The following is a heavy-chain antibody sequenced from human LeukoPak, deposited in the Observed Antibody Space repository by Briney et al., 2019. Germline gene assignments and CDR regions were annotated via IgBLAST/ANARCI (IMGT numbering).Heavy chain of an antibody. CDR3: AKTRSVEWLLLRSAFDM. D-gene: IGHD3-22*01. CDR1: GFTFTNYA. J-gene: IGHJ3*02. Sequence: PGGSLRLSCAASGFTFTNYAMSWVRQAPGKGLEWVSGISSSGGSTYYAASVKGRFTISRDNSKDTLYLQMNSLRAEDTAEYYCAKTRSVEWLLLRSAFDMWGQGTLVTVSS. V-gene: IGHV3-23*01. CDR2: ISSSGGST.